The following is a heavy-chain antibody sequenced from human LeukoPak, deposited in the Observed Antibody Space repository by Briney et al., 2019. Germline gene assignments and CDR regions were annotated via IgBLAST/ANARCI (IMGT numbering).Heavy chain of an antibody. CDR3: ACLWDY. V-gene: IGHV3-7*01. CDR2: IKQDGSEI. D-gene: IGHD2-21*01. CDR1: GFTFSTYW. J-gene: IGHJ4*02. Sequence: GGSLRLSCAASGFTFSTYWISWVRQAPGKGLQWVANIKQDGSEIYYVDSVTGRFTTSRDKAKDSLYLQRNSLRAEDTAVYYCACLWDYWGQGTLVIVSS.